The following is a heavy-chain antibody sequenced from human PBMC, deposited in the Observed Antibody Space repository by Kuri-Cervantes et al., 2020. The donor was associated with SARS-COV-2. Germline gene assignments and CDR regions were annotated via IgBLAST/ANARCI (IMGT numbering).Heavy chain of an antibody. V-gene: IGHV3-66*01. J-gene: IGHJ4*02. CDR1: EFSVSSNF. CDR3: ATDRAGVHDF. Sequence: GGSLRLSCAVSEFSVSSNFMNWVRQAPGKGLEWVSVIYNGGTTNYANSVRDRFIISRDNSQNTLHLQMKGLRDEDTAIYYCATDRAGVHDFWGQGTLVTVSS. D-gene: IGHD2-21*01. CDR2: IYNGGTT.